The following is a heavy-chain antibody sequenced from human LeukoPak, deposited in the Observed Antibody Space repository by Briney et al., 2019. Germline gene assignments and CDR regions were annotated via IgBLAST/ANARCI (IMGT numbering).Heavy chain of an antibody. Sequence: SETLSLTCTVSGGSISSYYWSWIRQPAGKGLEWIGRIYTSGSTNYNPPLKSRVTMSVDTSKNQFSLKLSSVTAADTAVYYCARVEGYDSSGSLYYFDYWGQGTLVTVSS. J-gene: IGHJ4*02. V-gene: IGHV4-4*07. D-gene: IGHD3-22*01. CDR3: ARVEGYDSSGSLYYFDY. CDR2: IYTSGST. CDR1: GGSISSYY.